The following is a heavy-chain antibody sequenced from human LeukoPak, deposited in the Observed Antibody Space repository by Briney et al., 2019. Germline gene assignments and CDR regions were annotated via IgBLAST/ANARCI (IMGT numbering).Heavy chain of an antibody. D-gene: IGHD2-2*01. Sequence: PGGSLRLSCAAPGFTFNTYAMSWVRQAPGKGLEWVSAISGSGGTTYYADSVKGRFTISRDNSENTLYLQMNSLRAEDTTVYYCAKFGWSVPAASPLDYWGQGTLVTVSS. V-gene: IGHV3-23*01. J-gene: IGHJ4*02. CDR3: AKFGWSVPAASPLDY. CDR2: ISGSGGTT. CDR1: GFTFNTYA.